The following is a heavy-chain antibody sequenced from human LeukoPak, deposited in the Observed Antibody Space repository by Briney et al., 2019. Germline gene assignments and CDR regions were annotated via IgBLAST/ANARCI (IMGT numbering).Heavy chain of an antibody. Sequence: GGSLRLSCAASGFTFSSYAMHWVRQAPGKGLEWVSSISSSSSSYIYYADSVKGRFTISRDNAKNSLYLQMNSLRAEDTAVYYCARDYSSGWYGVDLDYWGQGTLVTVSS. CDR1: GFTFSSYA. D-gene: IGHD6-19*01. J-gene: IGHJ4*02. CDR3: ARDYSSGWYGVDLDY. CDR2: ISSSSSSYI. V-gene: IGHV3-21*01.